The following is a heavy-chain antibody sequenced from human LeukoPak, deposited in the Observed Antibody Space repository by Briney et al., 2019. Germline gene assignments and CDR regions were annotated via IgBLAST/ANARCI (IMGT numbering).Heavy chain of an antibody. J-gene: IGHJ4*02. CDR1: GGSISSSTYY. CDR2: IYYSGNT. CDR3: VRGSTLRHYQY. V-gene: IGHV4-39*01. Sequence: SETLSLTCTVSGGSISSSTYYWGWIRRPPGKGLEWIGSIYYSGNTYYNPSLKSRVTVSVDTSKNQFSLILTSVTAADTAVYYCVRGSTLRHYQYWGQGTLVTVSS. D-gene: IGHD3-16*01.